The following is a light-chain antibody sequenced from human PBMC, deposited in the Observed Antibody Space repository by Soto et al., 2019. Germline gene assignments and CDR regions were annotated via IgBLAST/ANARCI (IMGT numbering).Light chain of an antibody. Sequence: EIQMNQCPSSLSASVGDRVTITWRASQSISSYLNWYQQKPGKAPKLLIYDASSLESGVPSRFSGSGSGTEFTLTISSLQPDDFATYYCQQYNSYRGTFGQGTKVDI. CDR3: QQYNSYRGT. CDR1: QSISSY. CDR2: DAS. V-gene: IGKV1-5*01. J-gene: IGKJ1*01.